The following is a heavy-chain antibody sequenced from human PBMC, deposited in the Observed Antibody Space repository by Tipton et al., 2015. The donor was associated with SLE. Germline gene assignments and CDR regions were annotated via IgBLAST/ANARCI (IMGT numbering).Heavy chain of an antibody. CDR3: AKDWGRRGGTHLFDY. CDR1: GFTFSSYA. V-gene: IGHV3-23*01. J-gene: IGHJ4*02. CDR2: ISGSGGST. Sequence: SLKLSCAASGFTFSSYAMSWVRQGPGKGLEWVSAISGSGGSTYYVESVKGRFTISRDNSKNTLYLQMTSLRAEDTAVYYCAKDWGRRGGTHLFDYWGQGTLVTVSS. D-gene: IGHD1-26*01.